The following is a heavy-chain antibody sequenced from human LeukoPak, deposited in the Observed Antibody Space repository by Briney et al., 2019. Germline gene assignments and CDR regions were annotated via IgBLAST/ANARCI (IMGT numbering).Heavy chain of an antibody. V-gene: IGHV4-4*02. CDR3: ARDTYYYDSPPI. CDR1: GGSISTGNW. CDR2: IYHNGST. Sequence: SGTLSLTCAVSGGSISTGNWWTWVRQSPDKGLEWIGEIYHNGSTNYNPSLKSRVTMSIENSKNHFSLRLTSLTAADTAVYYCARDTYYYDSPPIWGQGTMVTVSS. J-gene: IGHJ3*02. D-gene: IGHD3-22*01.